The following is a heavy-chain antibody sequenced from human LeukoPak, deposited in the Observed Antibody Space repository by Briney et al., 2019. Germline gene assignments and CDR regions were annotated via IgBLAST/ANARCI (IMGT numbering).Heavy chain of an antibody. Sequence: SGGSLRLSCAASGFTFSSYSMNWVRQAPGKGLVWVSRINSDGSSTSHADSVKGRFTISRDNAKNTLHLQMNSLRVEDTAVYYCASLTGLDYWGQGTLVTVSS. D-gene: IGHD3-16*01. CDR1: GFTFSSYS. J-gene: IGHJ4*02. CDR2: INSDGSST. V-gene: IGHV3-74*01. CDR3: ASLTGLDY.